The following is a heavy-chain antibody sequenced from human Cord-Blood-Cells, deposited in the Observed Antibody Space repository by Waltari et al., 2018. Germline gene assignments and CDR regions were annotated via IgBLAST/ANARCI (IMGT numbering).Heavy chain of an antibody. CDR1: GGSFSGYY. J-gene: IGHJ4*02. CDR3: ARGRGSGWYFDY. D-gene: IGHD6-19*01. Sequence: QVQLQQWGAGLLKPSETLSLTCAVYGGSFSGYYWSCIRQPPGKGLEWIGEINHSGSTNSNPSLKSRVTISVDTSKNQFSLKLSSVTAADTAVYYCARGRGSGWYFDYWGQGTLVTVSS. V-gene: IGHV4-34*01. CDR2: INHSGST.